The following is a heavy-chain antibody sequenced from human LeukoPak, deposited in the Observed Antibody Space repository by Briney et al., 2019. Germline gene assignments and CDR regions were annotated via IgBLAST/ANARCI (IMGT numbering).Heavy chain of an antibody. Sequence: GGSLRLSCAASGFTVSSNYMSWVRQAPGKGLEWVAYISGTGTNIYYADSVKGRFTISRDNGMNSVYLQMDSLRDEDTAVYYCGRDRYGDYLVDHWGQGTLVTVSS. D-gene: IGHD4-17*01. CDR3: GRDRYGDYLVDH. J-gene: IGHJ4*02. CDR1: GFTVSSNY. V-gene: IGHV3-11*04. CDR2: ISGTGTNI.